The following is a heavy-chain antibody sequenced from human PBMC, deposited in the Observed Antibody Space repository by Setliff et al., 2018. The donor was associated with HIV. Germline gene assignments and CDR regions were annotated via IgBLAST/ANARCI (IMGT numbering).Heavy chain of an antibody. Sequence: LSLTCAVSGGSISSNNWWSWVRQPPGKGLEWIGEVYHGGSTKYNSSLKSRVTISVDKSKNQFSLKLSSMTAADTAVYYCARSSTPDSSAYYPDYWGQGTLVTVSS. CDR3: ARSSTPDSSAYYPDY. CDR1: GGSISSNNW. V-gene: IGHV4-4*02. D-gene: IGHD3-22*01. J-gene: IGHJ4*02. CDR2: VYHGGST.